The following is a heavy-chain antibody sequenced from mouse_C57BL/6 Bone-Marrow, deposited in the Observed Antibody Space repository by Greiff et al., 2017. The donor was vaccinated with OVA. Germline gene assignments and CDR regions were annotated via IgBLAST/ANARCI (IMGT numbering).Heavy chain of an antibody. D-gene: IGHD4-1*01. V-gene: IGHV8-12*01. CDR3: ARSPAGTAYYFDY. CDR1: GFSLSTSGMG. J-gene: IGHJ2*01. CDR2: IYWDDDK. Sequence: QVTLKESGPGILQSSQTLSLTCSFSGFSLSTSGMGVSWIRQPSGKGLEWLAHIYWDDDKRYNPSLKSRLTISKDTSRNQVFLKITSVDTADTATYYCARSPAGTAYYFDYWGQGTTLTVSS.